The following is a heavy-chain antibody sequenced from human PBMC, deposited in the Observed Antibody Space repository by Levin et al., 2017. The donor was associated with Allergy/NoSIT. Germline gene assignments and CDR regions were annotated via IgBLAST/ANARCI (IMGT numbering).Heavy chain of an antibody. Sequence: GSLRLSCAASGFTFSSYWMHWVRQAPGKGLVWVSRINSDGNSTFYADSVKGRFTISRDNAKNTLYLQMNSLRAEDTAIYYCRVASSSFDYWGQGSLVTVSS. CDR3: RVASSSFDY. CDR1: GFTFSSYW. CDR2: INSDGNST. V-gene: IGHV3-74*01. D-gene: IGHD2-15*01. J-gene: IGHJ4*02.